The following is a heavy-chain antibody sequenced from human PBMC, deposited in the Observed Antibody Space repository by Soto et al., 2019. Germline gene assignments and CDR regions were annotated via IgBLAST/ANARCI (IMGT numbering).Heavy chain of an antibody. V-gene: IGHV1-8*01. CDR2: MNPNSGNT. CDR1: GNTFTSYD. J-gene: IGHJ5*02. Sequence: QVQLVQSGAEVKKPGASVKVSCKASGNTFTSYDINWVRQANGQGLEWMGWMNPNSGNTGYAQNFQGRVTXXRXTXXSTAYMELSSLRSEDTAVYYCARGRSGGSLRWLDPWGQGTLVTVSS. D-gene: IGHD2-15*01. CDR3: ARGRSGGSLRWLDP.